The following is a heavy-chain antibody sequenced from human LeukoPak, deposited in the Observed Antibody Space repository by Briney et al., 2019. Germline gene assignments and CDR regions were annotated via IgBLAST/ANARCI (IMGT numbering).Heavy chain of an antibody. J-gene: IGHJ4*02. CDR1: GFTFSTYL. CDR2: TNTDGRTT. V-gene: IGHV3-74*01. D-gene: IGHD3-22*01. Sequence: GGSLRLSCAASGFTFSTYLMHCVPQAPGEGLVWVSRTNTDGRTTTYPHSVKGRFTISRANAKNMLYLQTNSLRAEDTAVYYCARIEDRGAAFASWGQGTLVTVSS. CDR3: ARIEDRGAAFAS.